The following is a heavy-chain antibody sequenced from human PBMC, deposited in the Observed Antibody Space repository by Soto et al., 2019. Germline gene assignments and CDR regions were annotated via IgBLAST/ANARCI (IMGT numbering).Heavy chain of an antibody. CDR2: IYSSGNI. CDR1: GFIVRSNY. Sequence: XESLRLSCAASGFIVRSNYMTWVRQAPGKGLEWVSVIYSSGNIYYPDSVKGRFTTSRDNSQNTFFLQMNSLRAEDTAVYYCARDSGMIRGNYGMDVWGQGTTVTVSS. V-gene: IGHV3-53*01. D-gene: IGHD3-10*01. J-gene: IGHJ6*02. CDR3: ARDSGMIRGNYGMDV.